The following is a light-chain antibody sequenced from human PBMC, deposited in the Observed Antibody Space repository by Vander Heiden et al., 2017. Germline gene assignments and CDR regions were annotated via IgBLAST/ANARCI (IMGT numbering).Light chain of an antibody. CDR1: QSVRSR. CDR2: NAS. J-gene: IGKJ1*01. Sequence: ETVMTQSPGTLSVSPGERATLSCRASQSVRSRLAWYQHKPGQAPRLLVYNASTRATDIPARFSGSGSETEFTLTISSLQSEDFAVYYCQQYYDWPPWTFGQGTKVEIK. V-gene: IGKV3-15*01. CDR3: QQYYDWPPWT.